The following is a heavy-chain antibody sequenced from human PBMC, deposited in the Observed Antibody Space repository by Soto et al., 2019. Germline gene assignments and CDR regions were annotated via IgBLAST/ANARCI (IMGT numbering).Heavy chain of an antibody. CDR3: ARNPYGSGLFDP. J-gene: IGHJ5*02. CDR1: GYNFIDYD. CDR2: MTPNSGNT. Sequence: QVHPVQSGAEVKKPGASVKVSCKASGYNFIDYDINWVRQSTGQGLEWMGWMTPNSGNTGYAQKFQGRVTLTRDTSIGAAYMELSSLKSEDTAVYYCARNPYGSGLFDPWGQGTLVTVSS. V-gene: IGHV1-8*01. D-gene: IGHD6-19*01.